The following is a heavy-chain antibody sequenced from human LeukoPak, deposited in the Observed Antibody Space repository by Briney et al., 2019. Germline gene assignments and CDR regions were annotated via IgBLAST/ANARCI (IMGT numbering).Heavy chain of an antibody. Sequence: PSETLSLTCAVSGGSISSGGYSWSRIRQPPGKGLEWIGYIYHSGSTYYNPSLKSRVTISVDRSKNQFSLKLSSVTAADTAVYYCARVGDILTGYYPHFDYWGQGTLVTVSS. J-gene: IGHJ4*02. CDR2: IYHSGST. CDR3: ARVGDILTGYYPHFDY. CDR1: GGSISSGGYS. D-gene: IGHD3-9*01. V-gene: IGHV4-30-2*01.